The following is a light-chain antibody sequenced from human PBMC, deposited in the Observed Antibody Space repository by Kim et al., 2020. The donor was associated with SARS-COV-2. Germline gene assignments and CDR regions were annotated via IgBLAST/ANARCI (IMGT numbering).Light chain of an antibody. CDR2: GAS. CDR3: QQYDMSPLT. J-gene: IGKJ4*01. V-gene: IGKV3-20*01. Sequence: SPGERATLSCRASQSVSSSYLAWYQQKPGQAPRLLIYGASSRATGIPDRFSGSESETDFTLTISRLEPEDFAVYYCQQYDMSPLTFGGGTKVDIK. CDR1: QSVSSSY.